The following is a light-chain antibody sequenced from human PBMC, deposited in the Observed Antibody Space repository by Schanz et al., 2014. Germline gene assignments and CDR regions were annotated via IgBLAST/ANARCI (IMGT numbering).Light chain of an antibody. V-gene: IGKV1-39*01. Sequence: DIQMTQSPSSLSASVGERVTITCRAGQSVSIYLNWYQQKPGKAPNLLIYHAFNLQSGVPSRFSGSASGTDFTLTISSLQPEDFATYYCQQTYTTPWTVGQGTKVEV. J-gene: IGKJ1*01. CDR3: QQTYTTPWT. CDR1: QSVSIY. CDR2: HAF.